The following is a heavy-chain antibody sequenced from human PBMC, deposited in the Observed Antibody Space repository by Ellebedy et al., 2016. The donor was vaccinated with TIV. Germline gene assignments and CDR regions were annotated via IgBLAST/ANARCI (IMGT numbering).Heavy chain of an antibody. CDR2: IFGDDYT. J-gene: IGHJ5*02. D-gene: IGHD3-22*01. CDR3: ARGLGMGYYFDP. V-gene: IGHV3-66*01. Sequence: PGGSLRLSCAASGFTVSSKYMSWVRQAPGKGLEWVSIIFGDDYTYYADSVKGRFTISRDKSNNTVHLQLNSLRADDTAVYFCARGLGMGYYFDPWGQGTLVTVSS. CDR1: GFTVSSKY.